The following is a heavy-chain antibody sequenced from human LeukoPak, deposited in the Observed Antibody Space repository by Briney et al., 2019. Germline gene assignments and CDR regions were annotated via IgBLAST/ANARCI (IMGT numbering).Heavy chain of an antibody. CDR2: IYQGGST. D-gene: IGHD5-24*01. Sequence: GGSLRLSCAVSTFTVASNYMSWVRQTPGKGLVWVSDIYQGGSTYYSNSVKGRFTISRDISKSTLHLQMNNLRVDDTAVYYCARVRDVYNHVFENWGQGTLVTVS. CDR3: ARVRDVYNHVFEN. CDR1: TFTVASNY. J-gene: IGHJ4*02. V-gene: IGHV3-53*01.